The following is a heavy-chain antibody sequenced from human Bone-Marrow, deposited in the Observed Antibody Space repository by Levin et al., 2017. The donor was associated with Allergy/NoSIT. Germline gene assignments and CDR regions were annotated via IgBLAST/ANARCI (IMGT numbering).Heavy chain of an antibody. CDR3: ARARPYSSGWSPFDY. J-gene: IGHJ4*02. V-gene: IGHV3-13*01. D-gene: IGHD6-19*01. CDR1: GFTFSSYD. CDR2: IGTAGDT. Sequence: GESLKISCAASGFTFSSYDMHWVRQATGKGLEWVSAIGTAGDTYYPGSVKGRFTISRENAKNSLYLQMNSLRAGDTAVYYCARARPYSSGWSPFDYWGQGTLVTVSS.